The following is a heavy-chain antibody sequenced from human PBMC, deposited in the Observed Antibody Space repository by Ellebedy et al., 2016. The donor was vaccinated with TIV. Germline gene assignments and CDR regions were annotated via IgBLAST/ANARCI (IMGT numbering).Heavy chain of an antibody. Sequence: PGGSLRLSCAASGFTFRKYAMHWVRQAPGKGLEWVSIVSYDGGVKNYADSVKGRFTISRDNSENTIYLQINSLRAEDTAVYYCAKLGESFGFDSWGQGALVTVSS. CDR3: AKLGESFGFDS. J-gene: IGHJ4*02. CDR1: GFTFRKYA. CDR2: VSYDGGVK. D-gene: IGHD1-26*01. V-gene: IGHV3-30*01.